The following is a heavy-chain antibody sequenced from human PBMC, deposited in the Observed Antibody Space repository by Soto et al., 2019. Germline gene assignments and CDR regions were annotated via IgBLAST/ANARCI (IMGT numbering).Heavy chain of an antibody. V-gene: IGHV3-11*01. CDR2: ISSSGSTI. Sequence: PGGSLRLSCAASGFTFSDYYMSWIRQAPGKGLEWVSYISSSGSTIYYADSVKGRFTISRDNSKNTLYLQMNSLRAEDTAVYYCAKQEEYICYYYYGMDVWGQGTTVTVSS. D-gene: IGHD6-6*01. CDR3: AKQEEYICYYYYGMDV. CDR1: GFTFSDYY. J-gene: IGHJ6*02.